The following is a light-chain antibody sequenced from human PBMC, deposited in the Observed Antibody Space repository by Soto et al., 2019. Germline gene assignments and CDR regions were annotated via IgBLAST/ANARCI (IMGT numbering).Light chain of an antibody. CDR1: QRSSTW. V-gene: IGKV1-5*01. Sequence: DIQRTQSPSTLSASVGDRVTITCRASQRSSTWLAGYQQKPGKAPKVLIYGASSLESGVPSRFSGSGSGTEFTLTISSLQPDDFATYYCQQYKNYLTFGPGTKVDIK. J-gene: IGKJ3*01. CDR2: GAS. CDR3: QQYKNYLT.